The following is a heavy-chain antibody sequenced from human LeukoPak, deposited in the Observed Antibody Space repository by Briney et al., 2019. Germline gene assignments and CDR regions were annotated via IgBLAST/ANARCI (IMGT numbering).Heavy chain of an antibody. CDR2: ISSSGSTI. CDR3: ARVAGFGELNAFDI. D-gene: IGHD3-10*01. J-gene: IGHJ3*02. CDR1: GFTFSDYY. Sequence: GGSLRLSCAASGFTFSDYYMSWIRPAPGKGLEWVSYISSSGSTIYYADSVKGRFTISRDNAKNSLYLQMNSLRAEDTAVYYCARVAGFGELNAFDIWGQGTMVTVSS. V-gene: IGHV3-11*01.